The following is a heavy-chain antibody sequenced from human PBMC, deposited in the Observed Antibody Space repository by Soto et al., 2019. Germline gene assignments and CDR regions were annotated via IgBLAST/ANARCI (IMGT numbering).Heavy chain of an antibody. CDR1: GGTFSSYA. J-gene: IGHJ6*02. Sequence: ASVKVSCKASGGTFSSYAISWVRQAPGQGLEWMGGIIPIFGTANYAQKFQGRVTITADESTSTAYMELSSLRSEDTAVYYCARNQGPHSRLVIISTPPNRYGMDVWGQGTTVTVSS. V-gene: IGHV1-69*13. CDR3: ARNQGPHSRLVIISTPPNRYGMDV. D-gene: IGHD3-9*01. CDR2: IIPIFGTA.